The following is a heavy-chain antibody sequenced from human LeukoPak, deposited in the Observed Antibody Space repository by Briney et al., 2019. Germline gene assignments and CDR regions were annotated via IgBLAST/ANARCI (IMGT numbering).Heavy chain of an antibody. V-gene: IGHV4-34*01. CDR3: ARGPTISETGYFDY. CDR2: INHRGDT. D-gene: IGHD1-1*01. Sequence: SETLSLTCAVYGGSFSTYYWSWIRRSPGKGLEWIAEINHRGDTNYNPSVKSRVTISVDTSKSQFPLKVSSLTAADTAVYYCARGPTISETGYFDYWGQGTLVTVSS. CDR1: GGSFSTYY. J-gene: IGHJ4*03.